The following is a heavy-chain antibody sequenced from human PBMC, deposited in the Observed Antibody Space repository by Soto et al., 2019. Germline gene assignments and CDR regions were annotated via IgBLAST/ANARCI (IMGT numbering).Heavy chain of an antibody. CDR2: ISGSGGST. D-gene: IGHD3-9*01. CDR3: AKFPSPCLVTENNWFDP. V-gene: IGHV3-23*01. CDR1: GFTFSSYA. Sequence: EVQLLESGGGLVQPGGSLRLSCAASGFTFSSYAMSWVRQAPGKGLEWVSAISGSGGSTYYADSVKGRFTISRDNSKNTLYLQMNSLRAEDTAVYYCAKFPSPCLVTENNWFDPWGQGTLVTVSS. J-gene: IGHJ5*02.